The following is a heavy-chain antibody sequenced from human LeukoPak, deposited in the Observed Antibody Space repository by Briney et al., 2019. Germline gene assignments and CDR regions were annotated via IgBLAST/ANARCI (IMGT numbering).Heavy chain of an antibody. Sequence: GGSLRLSCAASGFTFSIYSMNWVRQAPGKGLEWVSGISPGGEIPYYADSVKGRFTISRDNSKDTVSLQMHSLRAEDTATYYCAKDDGWLHYYHWGQGTLVTVSS. J-gene: IGHJ4*02. CDR3: AKDDGWLHYYH. CDR1: GFTFSIYS. CDR2: ISPGGEIP. V-gene: IGHV3-23*01. D-gene: IGHD3-10*01.